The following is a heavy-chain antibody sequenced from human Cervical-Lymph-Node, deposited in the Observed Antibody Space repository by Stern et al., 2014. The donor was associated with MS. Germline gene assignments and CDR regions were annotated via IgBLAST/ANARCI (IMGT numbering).Heavy chain of an antibody. V-gene: IGHV3-23*04. CDR1: GFTFSSYA. CDR3: AKEGILVASFDY. Sequence: EVQLVQSGGSLVQPGGSLRLSCAASGFTFSSYAMSWVRQAPGKGLEWVSAISGRGDSTYYADSVKGRFTISRDNSKNPLYLHMNSLRADDTAVYYCAKEGILVASFDYWGQGTLVTVSS. D-gene: IGHD6-19*01. CDR2: ISGRGDST. J-gene: IGHJ4*02.